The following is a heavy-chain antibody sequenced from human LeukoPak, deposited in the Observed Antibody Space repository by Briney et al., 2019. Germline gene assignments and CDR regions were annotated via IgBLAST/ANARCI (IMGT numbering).Heavy chain of an antibody. J-gene: IGHJ4*02. CDR2: INHSGST. Sequence: GSLRLSCAVSGFTFSNYWMNWVRQPPGKGLEWIGEINHSGSTNYNPSLKSRVTISVDTSKNQFSLKLSSVTAADTAVYYCAGSASSSWVDDYWGQGTLVTVSS. CDR1: GFTFSNYW. V-gene: IGHV4-34*08. D-gene: IGHD6-13*01. CDR3: AGSASSSWVDDY.